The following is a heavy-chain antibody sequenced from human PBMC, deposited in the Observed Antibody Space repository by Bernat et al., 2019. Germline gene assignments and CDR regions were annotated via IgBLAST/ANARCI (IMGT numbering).Heavy chain of an antibody. V-gene: IGHV3-33*01. CDR1: GFTFRSHG. D-gene: IGHD6-6*01. Sequence: QVQLVESGGGVVQSGGSLRLSCAASGFTFRSHGMHWVRPAPGKGLEWVAVIWYDGSNKYYADSAKGRFTISRDNSKNTLDLQLNNLRAEDTAVYYCARDIAARYVVYWGQGTLVTVSS. J-gene: IGHJ4*02. CDR2: IWYDGSNK. CDR3: ARDIAARYVVY.